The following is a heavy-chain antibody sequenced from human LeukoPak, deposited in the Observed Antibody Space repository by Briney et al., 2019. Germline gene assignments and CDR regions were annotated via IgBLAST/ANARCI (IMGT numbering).Heavy chain of an antibody. V-gene: IGHV3-9*01. CDR2: ISWNSGSI. J-gene: IGHJ3*02. D-gene: IGHD3-10*01. Sequence: GGSLRLSCVASGFSFDDHVMHWVRQAPGKGLEWVSGISWNSGSIGYGDSVKGRFSISRDNAKNFLYLQMNSLRAEDTALYYCAKGLGSESFNDGFDIWGQGTMVTVSS. CDR1: GFSFDDHV. CDR3: AKGLGSESFNDGFDI.